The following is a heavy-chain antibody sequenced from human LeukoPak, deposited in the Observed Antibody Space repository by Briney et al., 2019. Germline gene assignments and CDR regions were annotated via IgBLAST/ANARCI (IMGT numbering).Heavy chain of an antibody. CDR1: GFTFSTYG. CDR3: ARDKQGSFIY. D-gene: IGHD6-19*01. CDR2: IKQDGSEK. V-gene: IGHV3-7*01. J-gene: IGHJ4*02. Sequence: GGSLRLSCSASGFTFSTYGMSWVRQAPGKGLEWVASIKQDGSEKNYVDSVKGRFTISRDNARNSLSLQMNSLRAEDTAVFYCARDKQGSFIYWGQGTLVTVSS.